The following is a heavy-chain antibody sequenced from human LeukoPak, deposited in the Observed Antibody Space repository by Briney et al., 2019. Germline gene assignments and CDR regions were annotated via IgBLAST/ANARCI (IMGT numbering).Heavy chain of an antibody. CDR2: IYSGGST. D-gene: IGHD3-22*01. Sequence: PGGSLRLSCSASGFTVSRNSINWVRQAPGKGLEWVSVIYSGGSTDYADSVKGRFTISRDNSKNTLYLQMNSLRAEDTAVYYCARSSERKYYFDYWGQGTLVTVSS. V-gene: IGHV3-53*01. CDR1: GFTVSRNS. CDR3: ARSSERKYYFDY. J-gene: IGHJ4*02.